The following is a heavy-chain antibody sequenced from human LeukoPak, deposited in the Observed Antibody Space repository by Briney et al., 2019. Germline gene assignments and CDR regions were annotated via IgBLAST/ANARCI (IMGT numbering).Heavy chain of an antibody. CDR1: GYSISRGYY. Sequence: SETLSLTCAVSGYSISRGYYWGWIRRPPGKGLGWIGIIYHSGSTYYNPSLKSRVTIAVDPSKNQFSLKLSSVTAADTAVYYCARLSGSYRELVRPLDYWGQGTLVTGSS. J-gene: IGHJ4*02. CDR2: IYHSGST. D-gene: IGHD1-26*01. CDR3: ARLSGSYRELVRPLDY. V-gene: IGHV4-38-2*01.